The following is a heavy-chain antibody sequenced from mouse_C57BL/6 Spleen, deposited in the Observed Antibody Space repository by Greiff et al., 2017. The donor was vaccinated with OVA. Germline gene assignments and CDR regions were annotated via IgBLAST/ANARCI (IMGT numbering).Heavy chain of an antibody. V-gene: IGHV1-64*01. CDR3: ARSRYGNPYYFDY. Sequence: QVQLKQPGAELVKPGASVKLSCKASGYTFTSYWMHWVKQRPGQGLEWIGMIHPNSGSTNYNEKFKSKATLTVDKSSSTAYMQLSSLTSEDSAVYYCARSRYGNPYYFDYWGQGTTLTVSS. CDR2: IHPNSGST. D-gene: IGHD2-10*02. J-gene: IGHJ2*01. CDR1: GYTFTSYW.